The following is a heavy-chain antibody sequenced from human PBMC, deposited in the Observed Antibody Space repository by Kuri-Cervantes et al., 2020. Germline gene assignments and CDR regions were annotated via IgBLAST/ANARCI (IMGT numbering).Heavy chain of an antibody. CDR2: ISYDGSNK. V-gene: IGHV3-30*18. CDR3: AKGPGGSSSGWYVGID. D-gene: IGHD6-19*01. J-gene: IGHJ4*02. CDR1: GFTFSSSG. Sequence: GGSLRLSCAASGFTFSSSGMHWVRQAPGKGLDWVTIISYDGSNKYYADSVKGRFTISRDNSKNTLYLQMNSLRAEDTAVYYCAKGPGGSSSGWYVGIDWGQGTLVTVSS.